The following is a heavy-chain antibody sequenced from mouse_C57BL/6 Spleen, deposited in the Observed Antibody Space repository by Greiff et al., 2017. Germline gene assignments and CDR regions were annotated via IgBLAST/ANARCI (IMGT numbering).Heavy chain of an antibody. D-gene: IGHD2-2*01. Sequence: QVQLQQSGPGLVAPSQSLSITCTVSGFSLTSYAISWVRQPPGKGLEWLGVIWTGGGTNYNAALKSRLSNSKDNSKSQVFLKMNSLQTDDTARYYCASGYRDWFAYWGQGTLVTVSA. CDR3: ASGYRDWFAY. V-gene: IGHV2-9-1*01. CDR1: GFSLTSYA. J-gene: IGHJ3*01. CDR2: IWTGGGT.